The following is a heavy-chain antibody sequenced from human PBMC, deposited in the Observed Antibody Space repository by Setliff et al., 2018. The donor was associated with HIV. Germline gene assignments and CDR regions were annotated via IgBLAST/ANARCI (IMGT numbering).Heavy chain of an antibody. V-gene: IGHV1-8*02. CDR3: ARDHIAARSVDY. CDR2: MNPNSGRA. CDR1: GYTFTNYD. Sequence: ASVKVSCKASGYTFTNYDINWVRQSPGQGLEWLGWMNPNSGRAGSAQMFQGRLTMTRDTSTSTAYMELSSLRSEDTAVYYCARDHIAARSVDYWGQGTLVTAPQ. D-gene: IGHD6-6*01. J-gene: IGHJ4*02.